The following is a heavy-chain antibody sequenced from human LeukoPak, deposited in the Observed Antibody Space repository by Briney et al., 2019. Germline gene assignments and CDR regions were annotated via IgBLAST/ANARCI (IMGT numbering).Heavy chain of an antibody. CDR3: ATKTRRSYYDSSPDAFDI. CDR2: FDPEDGET. J-gene: IGHJ3*02. Sequence: ASVKVSCMVSGYTLTELSMHWVRQAPGKGLEWMGGFDPEDGETIYAQKFQGRVTMTEDTSTDTAYMELSSLRSEDTAVYYCATKTRRSYYDSSPDAFDIWGQGTMVTVSS. CDR1: GYTLTELS. D-gene: IGHD3-22*01. V-gene: IGHV1-24*01.